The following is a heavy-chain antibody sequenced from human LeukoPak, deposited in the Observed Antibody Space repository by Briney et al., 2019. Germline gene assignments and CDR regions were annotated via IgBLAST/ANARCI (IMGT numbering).Heavy chain of an antibody. J-gene: IGHJ4*02. V-gene: IGHV5-51*01. D-gene: IGHD5-18*01. CDR3: ARHSLVDTAMVEFDY. Sequence: GESLKISCKGSGYSFTSYWIGWVRQIPGKGLEWMGIIYPGDSDTRYSPSFQGRVTISADKSISTAYLQWSSLKAADTAMYYCARHSLVDTAMVEFDYWGQGTLVTVSS. CDR2: IYPGDSDT. CDR1: GYSFTSYW.